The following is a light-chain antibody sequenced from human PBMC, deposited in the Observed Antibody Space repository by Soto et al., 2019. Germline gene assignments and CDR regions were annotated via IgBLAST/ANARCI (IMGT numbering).Light chain of an antibody. CDR2: AAS. Sequence: QSPQSPSSLSASVEDRVIITCRASQSISNHLNWYQQKPGKAPKLLIFAASSLQSGVPSRFSGSRSGPDFTLTISSLQPEDFATYYCQQSYSSPPTFGQGTKVDIK. V-gene: IGKV1-39*01. CDR3: QQSYSSPPT. J-gene: IGKJ1*01. CDR1: QSISNH.